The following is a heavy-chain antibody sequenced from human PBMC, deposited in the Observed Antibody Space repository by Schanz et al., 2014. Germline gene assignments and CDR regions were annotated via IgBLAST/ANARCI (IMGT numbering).Heavy chain of an antibody. CDR1: GFTVSSNY. Sequence: EVQLVESGGGLIQPGGSLRLSCAASGFTVSSNYMSWVRQAPGKGLEWVSVIYSGGSTYYADSVKGRFTISRDNSKNTLYLQMNSLRAEDTAVYYCARDGAGRAPDAFDIWGQGTMDTVSS. CDR3: ARDGAGRAPDAFDI. CDR2: IYSGGST. J-gene: IGHJ3*02. V-gene: IGHV3-53*01. D-gene: IGHD1-26*01.